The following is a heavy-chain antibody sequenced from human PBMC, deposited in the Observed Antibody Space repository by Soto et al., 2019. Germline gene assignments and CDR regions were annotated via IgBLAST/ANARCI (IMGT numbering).Heavy chain of an antibody. CDR2: MNPNSGNT. CDR3: ARRPRGSRSNYGMDV. J-gene: IGHJ6*02. CDR1: GYTFTSYD. Sequence: SVKVSCEASGYTFTSYDINWVRQATVQGLEWMGWMNPNSGNTGYAQKFQGRVTMTRNTSISTAYMELSSLRSEDTAVYYCARRPRGSRSNYGMDVWGQGTTVTVSS. V-gene: IGHV1-8*01. D-gene: IGHD6-13*01.